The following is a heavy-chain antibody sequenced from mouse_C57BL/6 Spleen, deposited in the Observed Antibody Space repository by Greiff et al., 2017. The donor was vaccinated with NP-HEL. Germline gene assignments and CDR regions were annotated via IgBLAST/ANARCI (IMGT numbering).Heavy chain of an antibody. Sequence: QVQLQQPGAELVRPGSSVKLSCKASGYTFTSYWMDWVKQRPGQGLEWIGNIYPSDSETHYNQKFKDKATLTVDKSSSTAYMQLSSLTSEDSAVYYCASGVYYGSSHFTYWGQGTLVTVSA. CDR2: IYPSDSET. CDR1: GYTFTSYW. J-gene: IGHJ3*01. CDR3: ASGVYYGSSHFTY. D-gene: IGHD1-1*01. V-gene: IGHV1-61*01.